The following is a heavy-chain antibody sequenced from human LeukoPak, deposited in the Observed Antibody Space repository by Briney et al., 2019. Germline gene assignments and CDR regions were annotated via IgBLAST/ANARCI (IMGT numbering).Heavy chain of an antibody. Sequence: GGSLRLSCAASGFTFSDYYMSWLRQAPGKGLEWVSYISSSGSTISYADSVKGRFTVSRDNAKNSLYLQMNSLRAEDTAIYYCARDRYSGVYWGQGTLVTVSS. CDR2: ISSSGSTI. D-gene: IGHD5-12*01. CDR1: GFTFSDYY. J-gene: IGHJ4*02. CDR3: ARDRYSGVY. V-gene: IGHV3-11*01.